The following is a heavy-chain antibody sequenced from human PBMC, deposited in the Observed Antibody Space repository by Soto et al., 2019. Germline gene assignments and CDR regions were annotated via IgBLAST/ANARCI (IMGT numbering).Heavy chain of an antibody. D-gene: IGHD4-17*01. J-gene: IGHJ6*03. CDR2: IIPILGIA. Sequence: ASVKVSCKASGGTFSSYTISWVRQAPGQGLEWMGRIIPILGIANYAQKFQGRVTITADKSTSTAYMELSSLRSEDTAVYYCARVLTVTSHPNYYYMDVWGKGTTVTVSS. CDR3: ARVLTVTSHPNYYYMDV. V-gene: IGHV1-69*02. CDR1: GGTFSSYT.